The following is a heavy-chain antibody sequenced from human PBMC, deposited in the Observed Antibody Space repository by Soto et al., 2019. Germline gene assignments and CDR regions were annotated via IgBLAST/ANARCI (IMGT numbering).Heavy chain of an antibody. CDR3: ARANLPPYYDFWGDVSENWFDP. D-gene: IGHD3-3*01. V-gene: IGHV1-8*01. Sequence: ASVKVSCKASGYTFTSYDINWVRQATGQGLEWMGWMNPNSGNTGYAQKFQGRVTMTRNTSISTAYMELSSLRSEDTAVYYCARANLPPYYDFWGDVSENWFDPWGQGTLVTVSS. CDR2: MNPNSGNT. J-gene: IGHJ5*02. CDR1: GYTFTSYD.